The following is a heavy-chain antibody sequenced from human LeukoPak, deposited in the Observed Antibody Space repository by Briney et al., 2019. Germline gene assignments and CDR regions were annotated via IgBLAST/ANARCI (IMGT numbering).Heavy chain of an antibody. CDR3: ARVAVWFGESKHYYFDY. J-gene: IGHJ4*02. CDR1: GYTFTSYY. D-gene: IGHD3-10*01. CDR2: INPSGGSA. Sequence: GASVKVSCKASGYTFTSYYMYWVRQAPGQGLEWMGIINPSGGSASYAQKFQGRVTMTRDTSTSTVYMELSSLRSEDTAVYYCARVAVWFGESKHYYFDYWGQGTLVTVSS. V-gene: IGHV1-46*01.